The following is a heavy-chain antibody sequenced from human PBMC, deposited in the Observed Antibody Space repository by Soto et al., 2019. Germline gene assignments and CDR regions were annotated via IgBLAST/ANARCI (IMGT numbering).Heavy chain of an antibody. CDR3: ARISGVSCYD. V-gene: IGHV3-21*01. J-gene: IGHJ4*02. D-gene: IGHD2-15*01. CDR1: GFTFSSYS. CDR2: ITSSSSYI. Sequence: GGSLRLSCAASGFTFSSYSMNWVRQAPGKGLEWVSSITSSSSYIYYADSLKGRFTISRDNAKNSLYLQMNSLRAEDTAVYYCARISGVSCYDWGQGILVTVSS.